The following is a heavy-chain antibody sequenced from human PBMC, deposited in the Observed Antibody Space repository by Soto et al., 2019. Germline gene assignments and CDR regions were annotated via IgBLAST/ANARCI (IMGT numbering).Heavy chain of an antibody. CDR3: ARGCRYYGSGSYSDYYYGMDV. Sequence: SQTLSLTCAISGDSVSSNSAAWNWIRQSPSRGLEWLGRTYYRSKWYNDYAVSVKSRITINPDTSKNQFSLQLNSVTPEDTAVYYCARGCRYYGSGSYSDYYYGMDVWGQGTTVTVSS. CDR1: GDSVSSNSAA. V-gene: IGHV6-1*01. CDR2: TYYRSKWYN. J-gene: IGHJ6*02. D-gene: IGHD3-10*01.